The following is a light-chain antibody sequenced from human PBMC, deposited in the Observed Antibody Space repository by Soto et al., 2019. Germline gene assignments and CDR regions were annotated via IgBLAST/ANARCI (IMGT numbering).Light chain of an antibody. CDR3: SSYAGSDNVI. CDR2: EVT. CDR1: SSDVGAFNY. Sequence: QSALTQPPSASGSPGQSVTISCAGTSSDVGAFNYVSWYQQLPGKAPKLMIYEVTKRPSGVPDRFSGSKSGNTASLTVSGLQAEDEADYYCSSYAGSDNVIFGGGTKLTVX. J-gene: IGLJ2*01. V-gene: IGLV2-8*01.